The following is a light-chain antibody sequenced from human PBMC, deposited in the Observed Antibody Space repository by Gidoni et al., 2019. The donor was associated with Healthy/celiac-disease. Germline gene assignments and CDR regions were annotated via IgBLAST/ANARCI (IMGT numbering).Light chain of an antibody. J-gene: IGKJ3*01. CDR2: GAS. Sequence: VMTQSPATLSVSPGERATLSCRASQSVSSNLAWYQQKPGQAPRLLIYGASTRATGIPARVSGSGSGTEFTLTISSLQSEDFAVYYCQQYNNWPLFXPXTKVXIK. V-gene: IGKV3-15*01. CDR1: QSVSSN. CDR3: QQYNNWPL.